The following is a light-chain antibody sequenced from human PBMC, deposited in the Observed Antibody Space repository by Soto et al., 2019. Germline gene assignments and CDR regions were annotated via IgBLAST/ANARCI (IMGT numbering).Light chain of an antibody. CDR2: DAS. CDR3: QQRSSWWT. J-gene: IGKJ1*01. Sequence: ETVLTQSPATLSLSPGDRATLSCRASQSITTYLAWYQQKTGQAPKLLFYDASNSATGIPARFSASGSGTDFTLTISSLEPEDSALYYCQQRSSWWTLGRGTKVEIK. V-gene: IGKV3-11*01. CDR1: QSITTY.